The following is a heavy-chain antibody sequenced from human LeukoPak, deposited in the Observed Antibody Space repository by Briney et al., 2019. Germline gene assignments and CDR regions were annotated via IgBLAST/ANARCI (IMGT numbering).Heavy chain of an antibody. CDR2: IYYSGST. V-gene: IGHV4-39*01. CDR3: ARYLGYYYYYMDV. D-gene: IGHD3-16*01. CDR1: GGPISSGPYS. J-gene: IGHJ6*03. Sequence: SETLSLTCIVSGGPISSGPYSWGWIRQPPGKGLEWIENIYYSGSTYYNPSLKSRVTMSIDTSNNQFSLKLSSVTAADTAVYYCARYLGYYYYYMDVWGKGTTVTVSS.